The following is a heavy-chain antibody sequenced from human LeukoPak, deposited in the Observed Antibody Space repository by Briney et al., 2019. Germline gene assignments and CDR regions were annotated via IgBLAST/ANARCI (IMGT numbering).Heavy chain of an antibody. Sequence: PGGALRLSCAASGFTFSSYAMSWVRHTPEKGLEWVSAISGSGGSTYYADSVKGRFTISRDNSKNTLYLQMNSLRAEDTAVYYCAKESIAAAGTNFDYWGQGTLVTVSS. D-gene: IGHD6-13*01. CDR3: AKESIAAAGTNFDY. CDR2: ISGSGGST. V-gene: IGHV3-23*01. J-gene: IGHJ4*02. CDR1: GFTFSSYA.